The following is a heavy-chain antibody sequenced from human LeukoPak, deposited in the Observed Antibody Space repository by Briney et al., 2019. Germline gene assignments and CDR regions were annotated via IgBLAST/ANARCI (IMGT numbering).Heavy chain of an antibody. D-gene: IGHD2/OR15-2a*01. CDR3: AREVIEDWFDP. CDR2: IYYSGST. V-gene: IGHV4-31*03. Sequence: SQTLSLTCTVSGGSISSGAYYWNWIRQHPGKGLEWIGYIYYSGSTYYNPSLKSRVTMSADTSKNQFSLKLSSVTAADTAVYYCAREVIEDWFDPWGQGTLVTVSS. J-gene: IGHJ5*02. CDR1: GGSISSGAYY.